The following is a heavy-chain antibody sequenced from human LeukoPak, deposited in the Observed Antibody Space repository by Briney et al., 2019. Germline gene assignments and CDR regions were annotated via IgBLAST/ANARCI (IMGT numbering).Heavy chain of an antibody. D-gene: IGHD1-26*01. CDR1: GFTFSSYW. CDR2: INSDGSST. V-gene: IGHV3-74*01. CDR3: AKEKYSGSYYDGIDY. Sequence: GGSLRLSCAASGFTFSSYWMHWVRQAPGKGLVWVSRINSDGSSTSYADSVKGRFTISRDNAKNTLYLQMNSLRAEDTAVYYCAKEKYSGSYYDGIDYWGQGTLVTVSS. J-gene: IGHJ4*02.